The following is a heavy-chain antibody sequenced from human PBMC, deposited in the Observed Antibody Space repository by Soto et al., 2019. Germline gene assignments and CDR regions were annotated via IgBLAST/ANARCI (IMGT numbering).Heavy chain of an antibody. Sequence: GGSLRLSCAASGFTFSSYSMSWILQAPGKGLEWVSYISSSSSTIYYADSVKGRFTISRDNAKNSLYLQMNSLRDEDTAVYYCARDDITIFGVVSDYWGQGTLVTVSS. CDR3: ARDDITIFGVVSDY. D-gene: IGHD3-3*01. V-gene: IGHV3-48*02. J-gene: IGHJ4*02. CDR1: GFTFSSYS. CDR2: ISSSSSTI.